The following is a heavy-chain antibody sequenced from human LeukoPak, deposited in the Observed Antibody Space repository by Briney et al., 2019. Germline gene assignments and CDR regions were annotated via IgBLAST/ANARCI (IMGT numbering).Heavy chain of an antibody. CDR1: GFTFSSYS. Sequence: PGGSLRLSCAASGFTFSSYSMNWVRQAPGKGLEWDSYISSSSSTIYYADSVKGRFTISRDNAKNSLYLQMNSLRAEDTAVYYCARDGEITMVRGPDSYYYGMDVWGQGTTVTVSS. J-gene: IGHJ6*02. CDR3: ARDGEITMVRGPDSYYYGMDV. D-gene: IGHD3-10*01. V-gene: IGHV3-48*04. CDR2: ISSSSSTI.